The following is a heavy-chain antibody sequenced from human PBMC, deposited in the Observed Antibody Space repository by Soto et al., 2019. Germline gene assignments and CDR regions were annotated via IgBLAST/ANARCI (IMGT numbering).Heavy chain of an antibody. V-gene: IGHV1-2*02. Sequence: ASVKVSCKASGYTFTGYYMHWVRQAPGQGLEWMGWINPNSGGTNYAQKFQGRVTMTRDTSISTAYMELSRLRSDDTAVYYCARDPVVVIYNRFDPWGQGTLVTVSS. CDR3: ARDPVVVIYNRFDP. J-gene: IGHJ5*02. CDR2: INPNSGGT. D-gene: IGHD3-22*01. CDR1: GYTFTGYY.